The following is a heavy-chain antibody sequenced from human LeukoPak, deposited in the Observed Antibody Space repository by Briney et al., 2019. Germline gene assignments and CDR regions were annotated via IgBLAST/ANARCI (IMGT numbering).Heavy chain of an antibody. CDR3: ARDLFRSSDY. D-gene: IGHD2-21*01. J-gene: IGHJ4*02. CDR2: VKKDGSEK. CDR1: GFTFSSYW. Sequence: PGGSLRLSCAASGFTFSSYWMSWVRQAPGKGLEWVANVKKDGSEKYYVDSVKGRFTISRDNAENSLYLQMNSLRAEDTAVYYCARDLFRSSDYWGQGTLVTVSS. V-gene: IGHV3-7*05.